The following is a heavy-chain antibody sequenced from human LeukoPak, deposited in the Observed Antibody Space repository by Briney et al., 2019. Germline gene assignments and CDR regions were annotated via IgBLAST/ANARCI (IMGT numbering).Heavy chain of an antibody. CDR1: GGSISSYY. Sequence: SETLSLTCTVSGGSISSYYWSWIRQPPGKGLEWIGYIYYSGSTNYNPSLKSRVTISVDTSKNQFSLKLSSVTAADTAVYYCAGARSYYYDSSGEAVDYWGQGTLVTVSS. CDR3: AGARSYYYDSSGEAVDY. V-gene: IGHV4-59*01. CDR2: IYYSGST. J-gene: IGHJ4*02. D-gene: IGHD3-22*01.